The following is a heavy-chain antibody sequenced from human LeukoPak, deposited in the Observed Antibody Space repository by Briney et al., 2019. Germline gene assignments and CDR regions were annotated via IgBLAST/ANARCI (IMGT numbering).Heavy chain of an antibody. CDR2: IIPIFGTA. V-gene: IGHV1-69*05. J-gene: IGHJ4*02. Sequence: SVKVSCKASGGTFSSYAISWVRQAPGQGLEWMGGIIPIFGTANYAQKFQGRVTITTDESTSTAYMELSSLRSEDTAVYYCASSASIAAWGVDYWGQGTLVTVSS. CDR1: GGTFSSYA. CDR3: ASSASIAAWGVDY. D-gene: IGHD6-6*01.